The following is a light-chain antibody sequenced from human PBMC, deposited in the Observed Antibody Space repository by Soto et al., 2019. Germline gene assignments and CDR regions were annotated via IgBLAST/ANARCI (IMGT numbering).Light chain of an antibody. Sequence: IVMTQSPATLSVSKGERATLSCRASHSVSSNVAWYQQKPGQAPRLLIYGASTRATGIPARFSGSGSGTDFTLTISSLEPEDFAVYYCQQYGISPRTFGQGTKVDIK. CDR2: GAS. V-gene: IGKV3-15*01. CDR1: HSVSSN. CDR3: QQYGISPRT. J-gene: IGKJ1*01.